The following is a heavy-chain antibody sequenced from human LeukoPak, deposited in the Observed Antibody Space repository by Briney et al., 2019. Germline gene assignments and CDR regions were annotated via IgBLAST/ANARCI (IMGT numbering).Heavy chain of an antibody. CDR2: ISYDGSNK. D-gene: IGHD6-6*01. Sequence: PGGSLRLSCAASGFTFSSYAMHWVRQAPGKGLEWVAVISYDGSNKIYADSVKGRFTISRDDSKNTLYLQMNSLRAEDTAVYYCAKGAARVTDYWGQGTLVTVSS. CDR1: GFTFSSYA. V-gene: IGHV3-30*04. CDR3: AKGAARVTDY. J-gene: IGHJ4*02.